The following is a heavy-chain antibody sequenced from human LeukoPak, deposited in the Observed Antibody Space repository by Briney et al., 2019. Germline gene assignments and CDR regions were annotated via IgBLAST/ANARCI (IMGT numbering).Heavy chain of an antibody. D-gene: IGHD4-17*01. Sequence: PGGSLRLSCAASGFTFSSYGMRWVRQAPGKGLEWVAVIWYDGSNKYYADSVKGRFTISRDNSKNTLYLQMNSLRAEDTAVYYCARSTTVTIFDYWGQGTLVTVSS. J-gene: IGHJ4*02. CDR3: ARSTTVTIFDY. CDR2: IWYDGSNK. V-gene: IGHV3-33*01. CDR1: GFTFSSYG.